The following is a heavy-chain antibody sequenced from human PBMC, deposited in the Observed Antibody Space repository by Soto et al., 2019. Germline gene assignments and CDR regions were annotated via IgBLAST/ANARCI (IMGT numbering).Heavy chain of an antibody. V-gene: IGHV2-5*02. CDR2: FYWDDDK. Sequence: QITLTESGPTLVKPTQTLTLTCTFSGFSLSADGVGVAWIRQPPGKALEWLALFYWDDDKRYSPSLKNRLTSTKDTSKNHVVLTMANMDPVDTATYYCAHAYGGTSWPNDAFDVWGQGTVVTVSS. CDR3: AHAYGGTSWPNDAFDV. J-gene: IGHJ3*01. D-gene: IGHD2-2*01. CDR1: GFSLSADGVG.